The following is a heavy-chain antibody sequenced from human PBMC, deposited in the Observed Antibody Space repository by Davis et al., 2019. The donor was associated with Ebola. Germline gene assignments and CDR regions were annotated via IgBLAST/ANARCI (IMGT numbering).Heavy chain of an antibody. Sequence: SVKVSCKASGCTFSSYAVSWVRQARGQRLEWIGWIVVGSGNTNYAQKFQERVTITRDMSTSTAYMELSSLRSEDTAVYYCAADDPVLRFLEGGHYYGMDVWGQGTTVTVSS. V-gene: IGHV1-58*01. CDR2: IVVGSGNT. CDR1: GCTFSSYA. CDR3: AADDPVLRFLEGGHYYGMDV. J-gene: IGHJ6*02. D-gene: IGHD3-3*01.